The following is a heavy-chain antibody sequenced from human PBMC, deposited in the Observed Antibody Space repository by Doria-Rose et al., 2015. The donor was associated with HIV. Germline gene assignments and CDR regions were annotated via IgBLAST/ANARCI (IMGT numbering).Heavy chain of an antibody. J-gene: IGHJ4*02. D-gene: IGHD6-13*01. CDR2: IFSDDER. Sequence: QESGPVLVKPTETLTLTCTVFGVSLSSPGMGVSWIRQPPGKALEWLANIFSDDERSYTTSLKSRLTISSGTSKSQVVLTMTDMDPVDTATYYCARIKSSRWYHKYYFDFWGQGTLVIVSA. CDR3: ARIKSSRWYHKYYFDF. CDR1: GVSLSSPGMG. V-gene: IGHV2-26*01.